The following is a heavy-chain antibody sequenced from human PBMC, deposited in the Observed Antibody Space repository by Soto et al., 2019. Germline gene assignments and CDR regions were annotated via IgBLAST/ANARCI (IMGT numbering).Heavy chain of an antibody. D-gene: IGHD6-25*01. CDR2: IIPILGIA. J-gene: IGHJ4*02. CDR1: GGTFSSYT. V-gene: IGHV1-69*02. Sequence: SVKVSCKASGGTFSSYTMSWVRQAPGQGLEWMGRIIPILGIANYAQKFQGRVTITADKSTSTAYMELSSLRSEDTAVYYCAQRGLSAPFDYWGQGTLVTVSS. CDR3: AQRGLSAPFDY.